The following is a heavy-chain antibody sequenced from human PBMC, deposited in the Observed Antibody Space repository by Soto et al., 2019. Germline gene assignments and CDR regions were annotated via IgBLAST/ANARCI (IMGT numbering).Heavy chain of an antibody. CDR2: RSYDGSNK. D-gene: IGHD4-17*01. J-gene: IGHJ6*02. Sequence: QVQLVESGGGVVQPGRSLRLSCAASGFTFSSYAMHWVRQAPGKGLEWVAVRSYDGSNKYHADSVKGRFTISRDNSKNPLYLQMNSLRAEDTAVYYCARDGGDYGDYEDYYGMDVWGQGTTVTVSS. CDR3: ARDGGDYGDYEDYYGMDV. V-gene: IGHV3-30-3*01. CDR1: GFTFSSYA.